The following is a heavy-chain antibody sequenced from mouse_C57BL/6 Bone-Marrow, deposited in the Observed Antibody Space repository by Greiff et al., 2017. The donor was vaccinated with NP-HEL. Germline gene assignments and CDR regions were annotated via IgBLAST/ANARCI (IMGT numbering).Heavy chain of an antibody. CDR1: GFTFSSYT. CDR2: ISGGGGNT. CDR3: ARRVITTVVYWYFDG. D-gene: IGHD1-1*01. V-gene: IGHV5-9*01. J-gene: IGHJ1*03. Sequence: EVKLVESGGGLVKPGGSLKLSCAASGFTFSSYTMSWVRQTPEKRLEWVATISGGGGNTYYPDSVKGRFTISRDNAKNTLYLQMSSRRSEDTALYYCARRVITTVVYWYFDGWGTGTTVTVSS.